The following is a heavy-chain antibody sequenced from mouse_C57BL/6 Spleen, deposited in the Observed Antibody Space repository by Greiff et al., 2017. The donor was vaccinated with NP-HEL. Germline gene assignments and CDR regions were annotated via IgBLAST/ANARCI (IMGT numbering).Heavy chain of an antibody. V-gene: IGHV1-54*01. CDR2: INPGSGGP. Sequence: QVQLQQSGAELVRPGTSVKVSCKASGYAFTNYLIEWVKQRPGQGLEWIGVINPGSGGPNYNEKFKGKATLTADKSSSTAYMELRSLTSEDSAVYFCGKRGRGGAMGYWGQGASVTVSS. CDR3: GKRGRGGAMGY. CDR1: GYAFTNYL. J-gene: IGHJ4*01.